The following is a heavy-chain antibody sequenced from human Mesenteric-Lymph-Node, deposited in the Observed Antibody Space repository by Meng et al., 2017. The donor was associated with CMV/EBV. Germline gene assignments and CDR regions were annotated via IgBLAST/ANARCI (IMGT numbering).Heavy chain of an antibody. CDR1: VGSISSSSYY. D-gene: IGHD3-22*01. Sequence: QLQLQESGPGLVKPSETLSLTCTVSVGSISSSSYYWGWIRQPPGKGLEWIGSIYYSGSTYYNPSLKSRVTISVDTSKNQFSLKLSSVTAADTAVYYCARDGDYYDSSGYNPFDYWGQGTLVTVPQ. CDR2: IYYSGST. CDR3: ARDGDYYDSSGYNPFDY. J-gene: IGHJ4*02. V-gene: IGHV4-39*07.